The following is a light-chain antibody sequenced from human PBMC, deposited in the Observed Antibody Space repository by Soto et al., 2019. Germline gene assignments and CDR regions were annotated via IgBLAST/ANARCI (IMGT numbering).Light chain of an antibody. J-gene: IGLJ3*02. Sequence: QSVLTQPPSASGTPGQRVTISCSGSSSNIGTNTVNWYQQIPGTAPKLLIYANNQRPSGVPGRFSGSKSGSSASLAISGLQSGDEADYYCAPWDDSLNGPVFGGGTKLTVL. CDR2: ANN. V-gene: IGLV1-44*01. CDR1: SSNIGTNT. CDR3: APWDDSLNGPV.